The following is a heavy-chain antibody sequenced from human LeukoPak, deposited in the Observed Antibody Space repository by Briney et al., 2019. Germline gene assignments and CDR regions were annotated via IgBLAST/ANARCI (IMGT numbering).Heavy chain of an antibody. V-gene: IGHV4-30-4*01. D-gene: IGHD6-19*01. Sequence: PSQTLSLTCTVSGGSISSGDYYWSWIRQPPGKGLEWIGYIYYSGSTNYNPSLKSRVTISVDTSKNQFSLKLSSVTAADTAVYYCAGDSSGWYAGYWGQGTLVTVSS. J-gene: IGHJ4*02. CDR3: AGDSSGWYAGY. CDR2: IYYSGST. CDR1: GGSISSGDYY.